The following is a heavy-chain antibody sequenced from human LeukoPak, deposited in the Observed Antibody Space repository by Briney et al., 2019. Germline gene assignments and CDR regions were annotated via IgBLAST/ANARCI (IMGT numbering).Heavy chain of an antibody. CDR3: ARNDRGAFDI. D-gene: IGHD3-22*01. V-gene: IGHV3-21*01. CDR1: GLTFTGYS. J-gene: IGHJ3*02. CDR2: ISSSSSYI. Sequence: GVSLRLSCGVSGLTFTGYSMNWVRQAPGKGLEWVSSISSSSSYIYYADSVKGRFTISRDNAKNSLYLQMNSLRAEDTAVYYCARNDRGAFDIWGQGTMVTVSS.